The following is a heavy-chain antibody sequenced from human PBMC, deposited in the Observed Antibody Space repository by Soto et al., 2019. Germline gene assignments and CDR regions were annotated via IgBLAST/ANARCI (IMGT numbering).Heavy chain of an antibody. CDR2: IKNKALGGTT. CDR3: TTDSYSTMIEVRFDY. J-gene: IGHJ4*01. CDR1: GFAFSNAC. V-gene: IGHV3-15*07. D-gene: IGHD3-22*01. Sequence: EVQLVDSGGGLVKPGGSLRLSCAGSGFAFSNACLNWVRQAPGKGLEWVGRIKNKALGGTTDFAATVRGRFAITRDDSRNRAYMQMNSLNTEDTAVYYCTTDSYSTMIEVRFDYWGHGTPVTVSS.